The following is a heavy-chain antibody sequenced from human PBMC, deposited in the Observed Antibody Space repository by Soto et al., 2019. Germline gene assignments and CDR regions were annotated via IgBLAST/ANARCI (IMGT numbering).Heavy chain of an antibody. CDR3: ARGVVTSIGGY. CDR2: IGGYKGNT. V-gene: IGHV1-18*01. Sequence: ASVKVSCKASGYTFTNYGVSWVRQAPGQGLEWMGWIGGYKGNTNYAQKLQGRVTLTTDTSTSTAYMELRSLRSEDTAVYYCARGVVTSIGGYWGQGTLVTVS. CDR1: GYTFTNYG. D-gene: IGHD2-21*02. J-gene: IGHJ4*02.